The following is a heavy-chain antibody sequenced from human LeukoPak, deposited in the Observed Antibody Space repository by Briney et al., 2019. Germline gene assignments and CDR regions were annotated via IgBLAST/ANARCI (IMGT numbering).Heavy chain of an antibody. Sequence: GRSLRLSCAASGFTFSSYGMHWVRQAPGKGLEWVAVISDDGSNKYYADSVKGRFTISRDNSKNTLYLQMNSLRAEDTAVYYCAKDDYSNWYYYYGMDVWGQGTTVTVSS. CDR3: AKDDYSNWYYYYGMDV. CDR2: ISDDGSNK. J-gene: IGHJ6*02. V-gene: IGHV3-30*18. D-gene: IGHD4-11*01. CDR1: GFTFSSYG.